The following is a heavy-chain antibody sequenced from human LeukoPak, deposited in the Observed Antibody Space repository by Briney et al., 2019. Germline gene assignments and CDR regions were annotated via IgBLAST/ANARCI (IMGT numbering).Heavy chain of an antibody. Sequence: EGSLRLSCAVSGFTFSNSWMSWVRQAPGKGLEWVGGIQRKTDGGTKDYAAPVKGRFTISRDDPKIPLSVHMNSLKTDDTALFYFNGDYASYYFDYWGQGTLVTVSS. D-gene: IGHD2-21*01. CDR2: IQRKTDGGTK. CDR1: GFTFSNSW. CDR3: NGDYASYYFDY. J-gene: IGHJ4*02. V-gene: IGHV3-15*01.